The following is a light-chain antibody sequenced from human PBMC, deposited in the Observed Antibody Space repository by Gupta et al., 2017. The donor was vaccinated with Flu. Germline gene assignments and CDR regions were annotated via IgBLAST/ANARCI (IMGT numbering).Light chain of an antibody. Sequence: EIVLTQSPGTLSLSPGERATLSCRASQSVTSRKLDWYQQRPGQAPRLLIYGASSRINGIPDRFSGSGSGTDFTLTSSGREPEDFAVYYWQQDVPPVTFGQGTQVEIK. CDR2: GAS. V-gene: IGKV3-20*01. J-gene: IGKJ5*01. CDR3: QQDVPPVT. CDR1: QSVTSRK.